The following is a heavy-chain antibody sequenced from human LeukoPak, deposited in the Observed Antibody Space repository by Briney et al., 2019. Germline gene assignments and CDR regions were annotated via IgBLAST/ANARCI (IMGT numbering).Heavy chain of an antibody. Sequence: SETLSLTCTVSGGSISSYYWSRIRQPAGKGLEWIGRIYTSGSTNYNPSLKSRVTISVDTSKNQFSLQLNSVPPEDTAVYYCARDRGAVAGYFDYWGRGTLVTVSS. V-gene: IGHV4-4*07. CDR1: GGSISSYY. CDR2: IYTSGST. J-gene: IGHJ4*02. CDR3: ARDRGAVAGYFDY. D-gene: IGHD6-19*01.